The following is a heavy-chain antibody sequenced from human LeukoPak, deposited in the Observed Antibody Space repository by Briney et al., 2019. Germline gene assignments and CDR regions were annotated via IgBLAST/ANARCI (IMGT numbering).Heavy chain of an antibody. D-gene: IGHD3-10*01. CDR1: GFAFCSYS. J-gene: IGHJ4*02. CDR3: AKDRAAMRITMVRGVAPLD. CDR2: ISGSGNGT. V-gene: IGHV3-23*01. Sequence: GGSLSLSCEPSGFAFCSYSLSCVREAPGKGLEWVAAISGSGNGTYSAASVRGRFTVSRDSSKDTIYLEMGSLRAEVTAVYYGAKDRAAMRITMVRGVAPLDWGQGTPVTVS.